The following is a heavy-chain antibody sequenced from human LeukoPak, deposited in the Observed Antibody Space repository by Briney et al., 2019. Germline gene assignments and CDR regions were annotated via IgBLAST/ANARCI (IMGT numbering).Heavy chain of an antibody. CDR1: GFTFSDYW. CDR2: IKGDGSEK. J-gene: IGHJ4*02. V-gene: IGHV3-7*03. D-gene: IGHD2-2*01. Sequence: GGSLRLSCAASGFTFSDYWMSWVRQAPGKGLEWVATIKGDGSEKTSVDSVKGRFTISRDNAKNSLYLQMNSLRAEDTAVYYCAKDHTPGYCSSTSCYGIDYWGQGTLVTVSS. CDR3: AKDHTPGYCSSTSCYGIDY.